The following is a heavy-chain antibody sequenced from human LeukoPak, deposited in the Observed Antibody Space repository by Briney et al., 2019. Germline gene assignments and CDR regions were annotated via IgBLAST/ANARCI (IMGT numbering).Heavy chain of an antibody. J-gene: IGHJ4*02. D-gene: IGHD6-19*01. CDR2: VYYSGST. Sequence: SETLSLTCTVSGGSISSYYWSWIRQPPGKGLEWIGYVYYSGSTNYNPSLKSRVTISVDRSKNQFSLKLSSVTAADTAVYYCARDPRRIAVAGYGEYWGQGTLVTVSS. V-gene: IGHV4-59*12. CDR1: GGSISSYY. CDR3: ARDPRRIAVAGYGEY.